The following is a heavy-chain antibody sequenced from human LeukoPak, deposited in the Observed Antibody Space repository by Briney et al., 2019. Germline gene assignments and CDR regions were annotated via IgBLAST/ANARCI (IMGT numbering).Heavy chain of an antibody. Sequence: PGGSLRLSCAASGVTFSSYEMNWVRQAPGRGLEWVSYIGNTGRTIYYTDSVKGRFTISRDNAKHSPYLQMNSLRAEDTAIYYCVRGDPYFFDFWGQGTLVTVSS. J-gene: IGHJ4*02. CDR3: VRGDPYFFDF. CDR1: GVTFSSYE. CDR2: IGNTGRTI. V-gene: IGHV3-48*03.